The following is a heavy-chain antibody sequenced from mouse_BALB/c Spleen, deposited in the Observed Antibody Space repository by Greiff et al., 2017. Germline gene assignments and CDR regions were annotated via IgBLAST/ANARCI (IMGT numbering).Heavy chain of an antibody. CDR3: ARDYDYYFDY. CDR1: GFTFSSYA. J-gene: IGHJ2*01. CDR2: ISSGGSYT. D-gene: IGHD2-4*01. Sequence: EVHLVESGGGLVKPGGSLKLSCAASGFTFSSYAMSWVRQSPEKRLEWVAEISSGGSYTYYPDTVTGRFTISRDNAKNTLYLEMSSLRSEDTAMYYCARDYDYYFDYWGQGTTLTVSS. V-gene: IGHV5-9-4*01.